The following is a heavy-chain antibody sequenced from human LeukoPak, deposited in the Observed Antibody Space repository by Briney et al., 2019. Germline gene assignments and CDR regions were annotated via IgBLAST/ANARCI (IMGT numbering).Heavy chain of an antibody. J-gene: IGHJ6*02. CDR1: GGTFSSYA. D-gene: IGHD5-18*01. Sequence: SVKVSCKASGGTFSSYAISWVRQAPGQGLEWMGGIIPIFGTANYAQKFQGRVAITADESTSTAYMELSSLRSEDTAVYYCARRGYSYGPIGHYYYYGMDVWGQGTTVTVSS. CDR3: ARRGYSYGPIGHYYYYGMDV. CDR2: IIPIFGTA. V-gene: IGHV1-69*01.